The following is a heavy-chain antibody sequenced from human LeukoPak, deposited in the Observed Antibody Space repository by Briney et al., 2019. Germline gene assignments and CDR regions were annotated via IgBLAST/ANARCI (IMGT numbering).Heavy chain of an antibody. V-gene: IGHV4-4*09. Sequence: SETLSLTCTVSGGSISSYYWSWIRQPPGKGLEWIGYIYTSGSTNYNPSLKSRVTISVDTSKNQFSLRLSSVTAADTAVYYCARGAGWLQFKYFDYWGQGTLVTVSS. CDR3: ARGAGWLQFKYFDY. D-gene: IGHD5-24*01. J-gene: IGHJ4*02. CDR2: IYTSGST. CDR1: GGSISSYY.